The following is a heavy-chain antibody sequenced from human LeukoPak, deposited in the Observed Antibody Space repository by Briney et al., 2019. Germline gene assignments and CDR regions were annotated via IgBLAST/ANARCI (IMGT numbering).Heavy chain of an antibody. V-gene: IGHV7-4-1*02. CDR1: GYTFTSYA. J-gene: IGHJ5*02. CDR2: INPKTGNP. Sequence: ASVKVSCKASGYTFTSYAMNWVRQAPGQGLEWMGWINPKTGNPTYAQGFTGRFVFSSDTSVSTAYLQISSLKAEDTAVYYCARWGYGAGSSPNGGFDPWGQGTLVIVSS. CDR3: ARWGYGAGSSPNGGFDP. D-gene: IGHD3-10*01.